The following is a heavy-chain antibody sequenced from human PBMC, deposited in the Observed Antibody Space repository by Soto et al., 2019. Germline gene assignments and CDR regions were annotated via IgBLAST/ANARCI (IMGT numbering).Heavy chain of an antibody. CDR2: INGDATST. Sequence: QLVESGGGLVQPGGPLRLSCAASGFTLNNYWMHWVRQAPGMGLVWVSRINGDATSTSYEDSVKGRFTISRDNARNTLYLQMNSLRAEDTALYYCARGDIAAETFFYYYGMDLWGQGTTVTVS. D-gene: IGHD6-13*01. CDR3: ARGDIAAETFFYYYGMDL. V-gene: IGHV3-74*01. J-gene: IGHJ6*02. CDR1: GFTLNNYW.